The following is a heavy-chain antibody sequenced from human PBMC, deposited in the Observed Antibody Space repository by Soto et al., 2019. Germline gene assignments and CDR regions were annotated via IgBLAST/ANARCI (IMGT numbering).Heavy chain of an antibody. CDR3: AKDHVITYYYDSSGYYFDY. CDR2: ISGSGDST. J-gene: IGHJ4*02. V-gene: IGHV3-23*01. Sequence: GGSLRLSCAASGFTFTSYWMHWVRQAPGKGLVWVSSISGSGDSTYYADSVKGRFTISRDNSKNTLYLQMNSLRAEDTAVYYCAKDHVITYYYDSSGYYFDYWGQGTLVTVSS. D-gene: IGHD3-22*01. CDR1: GFTFTSYW.